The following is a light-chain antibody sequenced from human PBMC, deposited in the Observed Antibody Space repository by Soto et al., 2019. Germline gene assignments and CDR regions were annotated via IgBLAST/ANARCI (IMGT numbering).Light chain of an antibody. CDR3: QQRSNWPSGT. CDR2: DAS. V-gene: IGKV3-11*01. J-gene: IGKJ1*01. Sequence: EIVLAQSPGTLSLSPGERATLSCRASQSVSSYLAWYQQKPGQAPRLLIYDASNRATGIPARFSGSGSGTDFTLTISSLEPEDFAVYYCQQRSNWPSGTFGQGTKVDIK. CDR1: QSVSSY.